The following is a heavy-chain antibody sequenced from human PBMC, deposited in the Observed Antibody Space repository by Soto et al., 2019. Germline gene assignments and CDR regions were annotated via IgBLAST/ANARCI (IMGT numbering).Heavy chain of an antibody. Sequence: ASVKVSCKASGYTFTDYYMHWVRQAPGHGLEWVGCTNSYSGATNFAQKFQGRVTMTRETSITTAYMELNRLTSDDTAVYYCARGGAHCSNGVCLGQYWGQGTLVTVSS. D-gene: IGHD2-8*01. CDR3: ARGGAHCSNGVCLGQY. V-gene: IGHV1-2*02. CDR1: GYTFTDYY. J-gene: IGHJ4*02. CDR2: TNSYSGAT.